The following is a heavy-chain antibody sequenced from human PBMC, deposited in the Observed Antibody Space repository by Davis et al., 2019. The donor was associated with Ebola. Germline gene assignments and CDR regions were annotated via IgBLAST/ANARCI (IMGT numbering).Heavy chain of an antibody. V-gene: IGHV4-39*07. CDR1: GASISRSTYY. CDR3: ARGASWLPVDY. J-gene: IGHJ4*02. Sequence: MPSETLSLTCTVSGASISRSTYYWGWIRQRPGKGLEWIGSIYYSGNTYYNSSLKSRLTISVDTSKNQFSLKLSSVTAADTAVYYCARGASWLPVDYWGQGTLVSVSS. D-gene: IGHD5-12*01. CDR2: IYYSGNT.